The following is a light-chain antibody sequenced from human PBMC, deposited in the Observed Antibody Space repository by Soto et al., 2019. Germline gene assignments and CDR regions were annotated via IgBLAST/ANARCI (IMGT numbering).Light chain of an antibody. V-gene: IGKV3-20*01. CDR1: QSVSSSY. CDR3: QQYGSSPAT. CDR2: AAS. Sequence: EVVLTQTPVTLSLSPGERATLSCRASQSVSSSYFAWYQQKPGQAPRLLMFAASTRATGIPDRFSGSGSGTDFTLTISRLEPEDFAVYYCQQYGSSPATFGQGTKV. J-gene: IGKJ1*01.